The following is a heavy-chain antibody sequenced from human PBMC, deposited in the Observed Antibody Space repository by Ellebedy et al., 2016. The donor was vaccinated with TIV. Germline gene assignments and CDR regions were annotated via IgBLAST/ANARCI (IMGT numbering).Heavy chain of an antibody. D-gene: IGHD2-15*01. Sequence: PGGSLRLSCAASGFTFRGYWMSWVRQAPGKGLVWVSRINGDGTSTAYADAVKGRFTISRDNAKNTLSLQMNSLRAEDKAVYYCAREGYGRGHCGAFDVWGQGTVVTVSS. CDR1: GFTFRGYW. CDR3: AREGYGRGHCGAFDV. V-gene: IGHV3-74*01. CDR2: INGDGTST. J-gene: IGHJ3*01.